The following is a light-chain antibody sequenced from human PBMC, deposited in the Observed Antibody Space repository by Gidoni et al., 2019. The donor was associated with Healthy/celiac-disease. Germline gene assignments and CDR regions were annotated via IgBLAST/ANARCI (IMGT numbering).Light chain of an antibody. CDR3: QQYNRYWT. Sequence: PSTLSASVGDRVTITCRASQSISSWLAWYQQKPGKAPKLLIYKASSLESGVPSRFSGSGSGTEFTLTISSLQPDDFATYYCQQYNRYWTFGQGTKVEIK. CDR2: KAS. J-gene: IGKJ1*01. CDR1: QSISSW. V-gene: IGKV1-5*03.